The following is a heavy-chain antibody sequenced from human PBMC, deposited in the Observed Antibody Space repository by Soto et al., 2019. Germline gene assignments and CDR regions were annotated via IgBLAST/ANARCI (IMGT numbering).Heavy chain of an antibody. D-gene: IGHD3-9*01. CDR2: IKQDGSEK. CDR1: GLSFVVYR. CDR3: ARAKGYILGSDWSSRYYGLDV. Sequence: EMKMVQSGGGLVQPGGSWGLSCLGPGLSFVVYRISWVAQAPGRGLGGVAHIKQDGSEKYYVASVEGRFTISRDNVKNSVFLQMSSLRAEDTAVYYCARAKGYILGSDWSSRYYGLDVWGQGTTVTVSS. V-gene: IGHV3-7*01. J-gene: IGHJ6*02.